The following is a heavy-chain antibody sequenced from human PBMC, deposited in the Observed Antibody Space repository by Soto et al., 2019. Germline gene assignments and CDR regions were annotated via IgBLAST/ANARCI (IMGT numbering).Heavy chain of an antibody. D-gene: IGHD5-18*01. J-gene: IGHJ4*02. CDR1: GFSLSTSGVG. Sequence: SGPTLVNPTQTLTLTCTFSGFSLSTSGVGVGWIRQPPGKALEWLALIYWNDDKRYSPSLKSRLTITKDTSKNQVVLTMTNMDPVDTATYYCAHIRVQLWLREEYYFDYWGQGTLVTVSS. CDR3: AHIRVQLWLREEYYFDY. CDR2: IYWNDDK. V-gene: IGHV2-5*01.